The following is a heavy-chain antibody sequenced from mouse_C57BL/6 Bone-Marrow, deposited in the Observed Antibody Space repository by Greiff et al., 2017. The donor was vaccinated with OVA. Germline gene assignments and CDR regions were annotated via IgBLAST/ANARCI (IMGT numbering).Heavy chain of an antibody. CDR2: IDPSDSYT. CDR1: GYTFTSYW. CDR3: ARDGNYWFAY. J-gene: IGHJ3*01. D-gene: IGHD2-1*01. Sequence: VQLKQPGAELVMPGASVKLSCKASGYTFTSYWMHWVKQRPGQGLEWIGEIDPSDSYTNYNQKFKGKSTLTVDKSSSTAYMQLSSLTSEDSAVYYCARDGNYWFAYWGQGTLVTVSA. V-gene: IGHV1-69*01.